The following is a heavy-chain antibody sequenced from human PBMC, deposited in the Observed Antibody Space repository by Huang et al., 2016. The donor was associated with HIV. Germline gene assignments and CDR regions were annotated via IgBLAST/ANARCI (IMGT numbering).Heavy chain of an antibody. D-gene: IGHD6-13*01. J-gene: IGHJ4*02. V-gene: IGHV3-30*18. CDR3: AKGGSAAAVLDF. CDR1: GFTFSLYG. Sequence: QVQLVASGGGVVKPGRAVRISCAASGFTFSLYGMLWVRQAPGKGVEWLAVISYDAKTKYYADSVKGRFTISRENSKTTLYLQMNRRRVEDTALYYCAKGGSAAAVLDFWGQGTLVTVSS. CDR2: ISYDAKTK.